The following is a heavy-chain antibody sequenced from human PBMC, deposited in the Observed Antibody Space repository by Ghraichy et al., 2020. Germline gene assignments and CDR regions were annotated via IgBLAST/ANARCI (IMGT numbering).Heavy chain of an antibody. CDR1: GFTFDDSA. V-gene: IGHV3-9*01. J-gene: IGHJ4*02. Sequence: GGSLRLSCAATGFTFDDSAMHWVRLAPGRGLEWVSGISWDSENIVYADSVKGRFTISRDNAKNSLYLQMNSLRPEDTALYYCAKRDCSSKTCFAFDYWGQGTLVTVSS. CDR2: ISWDSENI. D-gene: IGHD6-13*01. CDR3: AKRDCSSKTCFAFDY.